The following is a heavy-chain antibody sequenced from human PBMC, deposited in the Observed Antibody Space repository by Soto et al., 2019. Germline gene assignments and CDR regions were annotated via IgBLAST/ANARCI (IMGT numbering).Heavy chain of an antibody. D-gene: IGHD6-25*01. V-gene: IGHV3-11*05. CDR1: GFSFSDYY. Sequence: QVQLVESGGGLVQPGGSLRLSCAASGFSFSDYYMSWLRQAPGMGLEWVSYISKSGSSKNYADSVRGRFTISRDNAKNALYLQMNSRRAEDTAVYYCARHAAASGWFDPWGQGTLVTASS. CDR2: ISKSGSSK. J-gene: IGHJ5*02. CDR3: ARHAAASGWFDP.